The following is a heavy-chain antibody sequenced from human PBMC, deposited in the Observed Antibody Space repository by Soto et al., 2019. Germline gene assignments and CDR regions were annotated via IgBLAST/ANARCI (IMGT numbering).Heavy chain of an antibody. CDR2: IIPIFGTA. CDR3: ARAQFIAAAGEPYYYGMDV. V-gene: IGHV1-69*01. J-gene: IGHJ6*02. CDR1: GGTFSSYA. D-gene: IGHD6-13*01. Sequence: QVQLVQSGAEVKKPGSSVKVSCKASGGTFSSYAISWVRQAHGQGLEWIGGIIPIFGTANYAQKFQGRVTITADESTSTAYMELSSLRSEDTAVYYCARAQFIAAAGEPYYYGMDVWGQGTTVTVSS.